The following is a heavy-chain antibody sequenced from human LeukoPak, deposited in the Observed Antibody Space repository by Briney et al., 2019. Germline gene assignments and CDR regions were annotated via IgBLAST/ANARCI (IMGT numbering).Heavy chain of an antibody. V-gene: IGHV3-30*18. CDR1: GFTFSSYG. CDR3: AKRDAGSWSNFDY. J-gene: IGHJ4*02. D-gene: IGHD6-13*01. Sequence: GGSLRLSCAASGFTFSSYGMHWVRQAPGKGLEWVAVISYDGSNKYYADSVKGRFTISRDNSKNTLYLQMNSLKAEDTAVYYCAKRDAGSWSNFDYWGQGTLVTVSS. CDR2: ISYDGSNK.